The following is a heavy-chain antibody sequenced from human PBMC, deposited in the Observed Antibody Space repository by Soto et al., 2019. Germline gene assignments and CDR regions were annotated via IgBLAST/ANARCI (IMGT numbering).Heavy chain of an antibody. CDR1: GFTFSSYA. Sequence: GGSLRLSCAASGFTFSSYAMSWVRQAPGKGLEWVSAVSGSGVGAYYADSVKGRFTVSRDNSKNTLYLQMNSLRAEDTAVYYCARVEAGGWELYYYYGMDVWGQGTTVTVSS. J-gene: IGHJ6*02. CDR3: ARVEAGGWELYYYYGMDV. D-gene: IGHD1-26*01. V-gene: IGHV3-23*01. CDR2: VSGSGVGA.